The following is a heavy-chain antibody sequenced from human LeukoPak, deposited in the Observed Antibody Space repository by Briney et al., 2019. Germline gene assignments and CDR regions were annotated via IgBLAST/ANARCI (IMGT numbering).Heavy chain of an antibody. CDR1: GGSFSGYY. CDR3: ARGHYYYSGMDV. Sequence: PSETLSLTCAVYGGSFSGYYWSWIRQPPGKGLEWIGEINHSGSTNYNPSLKSRVTISVDTSKNQFSLKLSSVTAADTAVYYCARGHYYYSGMDVWGQGTTVTVSS. V-gene: IGHV4-34*01. J-gene: IGHJ6*02. CDR2: INHSGST.